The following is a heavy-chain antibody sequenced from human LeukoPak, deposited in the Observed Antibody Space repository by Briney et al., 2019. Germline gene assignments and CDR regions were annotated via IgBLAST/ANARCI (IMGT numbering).Heavy chain of an antibody. CDR2: ISGSGGST. J-gene: IGHJ4*02. D-gene: IGHD3-3*01. Sequence: GSLRLSCAASGFTFSSYAMSWVRQAPGKGLEWVSAISGSGGSTYYADSVKGRFTISRDNSKNTLYLQMNSLRAEDTAVYYCAEGVKIFGVVITLDYWGQGTLVTVSS. CDR1: GFTFSSYA. CDR3: AEGVKIFGVVITLDY. V-gene: IGHV3-23*01.